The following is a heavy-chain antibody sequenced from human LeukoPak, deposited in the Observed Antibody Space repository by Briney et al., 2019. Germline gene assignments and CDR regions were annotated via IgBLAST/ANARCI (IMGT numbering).Heavy chain of an antibody. J-gene: IGHJ4*02. CDR2: FDPEDGEA. CDR1: GYTLTELS. CDR3: ADVVVTAQGAYYFDY. Sequence: ASVKVSCKVSGYTLTELSMHWVRQAPGKGLEWMGGFDPEDGEAIYAQKFQGRVTMTEDTSTDTAYMELSSLRSEDTAVYYCADVVVTAQGAYYFDYWGQGTLVTVSS. D-gene: IGHD2-21*02. V-gene: IGHV1-24*01.